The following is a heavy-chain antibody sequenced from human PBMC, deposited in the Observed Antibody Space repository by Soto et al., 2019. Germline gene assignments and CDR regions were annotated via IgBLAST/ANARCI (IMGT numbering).Heavy chain of an antibody. CDR2: INHSGSA. CDR3: ARGLISGSHYSGGWYYFDS. Sequence: SETLSLTCDVYGGSFSDYIWTWIRQTPGKGLQWIGQINHSGSANYNPSLKSRVTISVHTSSSQFSLELSSVTAADTAVYYCARGLISGSHYSGGWYYFDSWGHGTQVTVS. J-gene: IGHJ4*01. V-gene: IGHV4-34*01. CDR1: GGSFSDYI. D-gene: IGHD1-26*01.